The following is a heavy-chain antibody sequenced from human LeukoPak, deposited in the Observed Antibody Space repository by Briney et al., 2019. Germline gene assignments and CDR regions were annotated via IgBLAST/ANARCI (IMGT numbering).Heavy chain of an antibody. CDR3: AKDMWASETVAGTSRLADY. CDR1: GFTFSSYV. CDR2: IGSGGTGSGGST. D-gene: IGHD6-19*01. J-gene: IGHJ4*02. Sequence: GGSLRPSCAASGFTFSSYVISWVRQAPGKGLQWVSAIGSGGTGSGGSTYYPDSVKGRFTISRDNSKNTLYLQMNSLRAEDTAVYYCAKDMWASETVAGTSRLADYWGQGTLVTVSS. V-gene: IGHV3-23*01.